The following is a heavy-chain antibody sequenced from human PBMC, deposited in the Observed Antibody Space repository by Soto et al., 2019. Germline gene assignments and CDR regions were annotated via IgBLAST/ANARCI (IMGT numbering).Heavy chain of an antibody. D-gene: IGHD2-2*01. V-gene: IGHV3-33*01. CDR1: GFTFSSYG. J-gene: IGHJ4*02. CDR2: IWYDGSNK. CDR3: ARDYQGVLGLNYYFDY. Sequence: GGSLRLSCAASGFTFSSYGMHWVRQAPGKGLEWVAVIWYDGSNKYYADSVKGRFTISRDNSKNTLYLQMNSLRAEDTAVYYCARDYQGVLGLNYYFDYWGQGTLVTVAS.